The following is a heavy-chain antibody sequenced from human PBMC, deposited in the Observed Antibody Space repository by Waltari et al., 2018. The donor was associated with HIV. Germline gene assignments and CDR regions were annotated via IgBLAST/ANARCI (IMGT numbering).Heavy chain of an antibody. CDR1: GFPFSSYA. V-gene: IGHV3-30*04. J-gene: IGHJ4*02. CDR2: ISYDGSNK. CDR3: ARDPDGYLYYFDY. D-gene: IGHD5-12*01. Sequence: QVQLVESGGGVVQPGRSLRLSCAASGFPFSSYAMHWVRQAPGKGLEWVAVISYDGSNKYYADSVKGRFTISRDNSKNTLYLQMNSLRAEDTAVYYCARDPDGYLYYFDYWGQGTLVTVSS.